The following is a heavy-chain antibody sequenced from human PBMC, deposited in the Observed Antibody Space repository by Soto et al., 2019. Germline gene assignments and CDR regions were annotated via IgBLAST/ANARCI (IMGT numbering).Heavy chain of an antibody. J-gene: IGHJ4*02. Sequence: EVQLVESGGGLVQPGGSLRLSCAASGFTVSSNFMSWVRQAPGKGLEWVSVIYSGGSTYYADSVKGRFTISRHNSKNTLYLQMNTLRAEETAVYYCARENPTSRLTGYYYLDYWGQGTLVTVSS. CDR1: GFTVSSNF. D-gene: IGHD3-9*01. CDR2: IYSGGST. CDR3: ARENPTSRLTGYYYLDY. V-gene: IGHV3-53*04.